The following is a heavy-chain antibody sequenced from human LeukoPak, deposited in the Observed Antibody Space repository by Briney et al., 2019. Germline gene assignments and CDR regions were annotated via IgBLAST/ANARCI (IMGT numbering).Heavy chain of an antibody. V-gene: IGHV4-34*01. Sequence: PSETLSLTCAVYGGSFSGYYWSWIRQPPGKGLEWIGSMYHSGDTYYNPSLKSRVTISVDTSKNQLSLKLSSVTAADTAVYYCARSKAHLSTSWYGTWFDPWGQGTLVTVSS. J-gene: IGHJ5*02. CDR2: MYHSGDT. D-gene: IGHD2-2*01. CDR3: ARSKAHLSTSWYGTWFDP. CDR1: GGSFSGYY.